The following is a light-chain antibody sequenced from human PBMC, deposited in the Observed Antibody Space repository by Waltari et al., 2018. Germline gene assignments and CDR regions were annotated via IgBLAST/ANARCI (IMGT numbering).Light chain of an antibody. J-gene: IGKJ3*01. V-gene: IGKV3-20*01. Sequence: EIVLTQSPGTLSLTPGESATPYCRASQRVSSSSVAWYQQKPGQAPRLLIYGASSRATGIPDRFSGSGSGTDFSLTISRLEPEDFAVYYCQQYSSLPLTFGPGTKVDLK. CDR1: QRVSSSS. CDR2: GAS. CDR3: QQYSSLPLT.